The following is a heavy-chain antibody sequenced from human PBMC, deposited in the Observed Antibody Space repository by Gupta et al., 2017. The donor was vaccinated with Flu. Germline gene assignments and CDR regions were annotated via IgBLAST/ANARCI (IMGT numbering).Heavy chain of an antibody. CDR1: GYTFTSYD. Sequence: QVQLVQSGAEVKKPGASVKVSCKASGYTFTSYDINWVRQATGQGLEWMGWMNPNSGNTGYAQNFQGRVTMTRNNSVSTAYMELSSLRSEDTAVYYCARAAAAVNWFDPWGQGTLVTVSS. V-gene: IGHV1-8*01. D-gene: IGHD6-13*01. CDR3: ARAAAAVNWFDP. CDR2: MNPNSGNT. J-gene: IGHJ5*02.